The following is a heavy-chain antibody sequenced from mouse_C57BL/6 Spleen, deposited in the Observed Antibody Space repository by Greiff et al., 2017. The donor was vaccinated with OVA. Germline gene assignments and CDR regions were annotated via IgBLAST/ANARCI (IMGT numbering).Heavy chain of an antibody. CDR1: GYSFTSYY. J-gene: IGHJ4*01. V-gene: IGHV1-66*01. CDR2: IYPGSGNT. CDR3: ARGGTTRAMDY. Sequence: QVQLQQSGPELVKPGASVKISCKASGYSFTSYYIHWVKQRPGQGLEWIGWIYPGSGNTKDKEKFKGQATLTADTSSSTAYMQLRSLTSEDSAVYFCARGGTTRAMDYWGQGTSVTVSS. D-gene: IGHD1-1*01.